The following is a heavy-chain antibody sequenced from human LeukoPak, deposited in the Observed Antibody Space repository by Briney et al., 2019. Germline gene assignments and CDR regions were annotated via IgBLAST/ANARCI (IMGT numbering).Heavy chain of an antibody. J-gene: IGHJ6*03. CDR2: IIPIFGTA. CDR3: AGDRTMVRGVIIPGFYMDV. V-gene: IGHV1-69*05. CDR1: GGTFSSYT. D-gene: IGHD3-10*01. Sequence: SVKVSCKASGGTFSSYTISWVRQAPGQGLEWMGGIIPIFGTANYAQKFQGRVTITTDESMSTAYMELSSLRSEDTAVYYCAGDRTMVRGVIIPGFYMDVWGKGTTVTVSS.